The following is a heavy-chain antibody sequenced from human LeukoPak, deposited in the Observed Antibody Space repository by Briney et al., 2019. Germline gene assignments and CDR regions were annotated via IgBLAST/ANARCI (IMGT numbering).Heavy chain of an antibody. D-gene: IGHD2-15*01. V-gene: IGHV4-59*12. Sequence: SETLSLTCTVSGGSISSYYWSWIRQPPGKGLEWIGYIYYSGSTNYNPSLKSRVTISVDTSKNQFSLKLSSVTAADTAVYYCARTRFTYCSGGSCYSGRFDPWGQGTLVTVSS. CDR2: IYYSGST. J-gene: IGHJ5*02. CDR3: ARTRFTYCSGGSCYSGRFDP. CDR1: GGSISSYY.